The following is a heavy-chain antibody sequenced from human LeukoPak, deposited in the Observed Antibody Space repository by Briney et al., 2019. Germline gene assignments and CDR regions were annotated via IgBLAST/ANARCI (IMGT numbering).Heavy chain of an antibody. CDR2: IDGFGERI. Sequence: GGSLRLSCAASGFTLINFAMTWVRQAPGKGLEWVSFIDGFGERIHYADSVRGRFTISRDNSKNTLYLQMNSLRAEDAAVYYCAKTLVPRTNHDSNYFFYGMDVWGEGTAVTVSS. CDR1: GFTLINFA. V-gene: IGHV3-23*01. CDR3: AKTLVPRTNHDSNYFFYGMDV. D-gene: IGHD2-8*01. J-gene: IGHJ6*04.